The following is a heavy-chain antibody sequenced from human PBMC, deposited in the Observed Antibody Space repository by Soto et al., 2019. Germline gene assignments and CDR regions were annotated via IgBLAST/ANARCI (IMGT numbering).Heavy chain of an antibody. D-gene: IGHD6-19*01. J-gene: IGHJ4*02. Sequence: QVQLVESGGGVVQPGNSLRLSCAASGFTFSSYGMHWVRQAPGKGLEWVAVIWYDGSNKYYADSVKGRFTISRDNSKNTLYLQMNSLRAEDTAVYYCARDQQWLLRFYFDFWGQGTLVTVSS. CDR3: ARDQQWLLRFYFDF. V-gene: IGHV3-33*01. CDR1: GFTFSSYG. CDR2: IWYDGSNK.